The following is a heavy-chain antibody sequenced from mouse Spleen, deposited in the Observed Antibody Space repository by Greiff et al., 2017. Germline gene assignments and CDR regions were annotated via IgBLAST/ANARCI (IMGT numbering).Heavy chain of an antibody. Sequence: QVQLQQPGAELVRPGASVKLSCKASGYTFTSYWINWVKQRPGQGLEWIGNIYPSDSYTNYNQKFKDKATLTVDKSSSTAYMQLSSPTSEDSAVYYCFYYMGAYWGQGTLVTVSA. D-gene: IGHD2-1*01. CDR2: IYPSDSYT. V-gene: IGHV1-69*02. CDR1: GYTFTSYW. CDR3: FYYMGAY. J-gene: IGHJ3*01.